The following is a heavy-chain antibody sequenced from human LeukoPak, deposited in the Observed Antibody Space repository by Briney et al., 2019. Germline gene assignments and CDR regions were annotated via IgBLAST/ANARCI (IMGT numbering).Heavy chain of an antibody. D-gene: IGHD4-11*01. V-gene: IGHV1-2*02. CDR1: GYRFTGYY. Sequence: ASVKVSCKTSGYRFTGYYMHWVRQAPGQGLEWMGWINPKSGDPTYVQKFQGRVTLTRDTSIDTVYLELSSPKSDDTAVYYCARDPGHDTSNYGGLDFWGQGTLVTVSS. CDR2: INPKSGDP. J-gene: IGHJ4*02. CDR3: ARDPGHDTSNYGGLDF.